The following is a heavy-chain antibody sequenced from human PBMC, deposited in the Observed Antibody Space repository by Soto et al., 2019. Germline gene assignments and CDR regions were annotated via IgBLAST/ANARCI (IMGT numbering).Heavy chain of an antibody. CDR2: TYHSGGS. Sequence: QLQLRESGSGLVKSSQTRSLTCVVSGDSISSGGYSWNWIRQPPGKGLEWIGHTYHSGGSLDNPSLDSRVTISVDKSKNQFSLSLTSVTAADTAVYYCARDSLSGYYFDYWGQGTLVTVSS. V-gene: IGHV4-30-2*01. D-gene: IGHD3-22*01. CDR3: ARDSLSGYYFDY. CDR1: GDSISSGGYS. J-gene: IGHJ4*02.